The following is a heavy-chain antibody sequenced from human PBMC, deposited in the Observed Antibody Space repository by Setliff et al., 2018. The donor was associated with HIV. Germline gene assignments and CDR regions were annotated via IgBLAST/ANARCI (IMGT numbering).Heavy chain of an antibody. Sequence: SETLSLTCAASGYSINSGFSRAWIRQPPGQGPQWIGSIYQSGSIYYNPSLQSRVTISVDSSKNQFSLNLSSVTAAETAVYYCARVGYHGSGRYSFDYWGQGTLVTVSS. CDR2: IYQSGSI. D-gene: IGHD3-10*01. CDR1: GYSINSGFS. J-gene: IGHJ4*02. V-gene: IGHV4-38-2*01. CDR3: ARVGYHGSGRYSFDY.